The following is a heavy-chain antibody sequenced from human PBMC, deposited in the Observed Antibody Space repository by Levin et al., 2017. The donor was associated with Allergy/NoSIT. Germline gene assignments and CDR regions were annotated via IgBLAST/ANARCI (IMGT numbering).Heavy chain of an antibody. J-gene: IGHJ4*02. CDR2: INHAGNT. D-gene: IGHD1-26*01. CDR3: ARIVGASHIDS. V-gene: IGHV4-38-2*02. CDR1: GYSITSHYF. Sequence: SQTLSLTCIVDGYSITSHYFWGWIRQPPGKGPQWIGSINHAGNTYYKPSLMSRVTMSVDTSKNQFSLKVMSVTAADTAVYYCARIVGASHIDSWGQGTLVTVSS.